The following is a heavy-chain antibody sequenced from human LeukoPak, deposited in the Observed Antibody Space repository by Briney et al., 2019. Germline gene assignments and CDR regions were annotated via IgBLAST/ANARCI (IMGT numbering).Heavy chain of an antibody. CDR2: IYNSGST. J-gene: IGHJ3*02. CDR1: GGSIINSIYY. CDR3: ARQFVAGSYVYSTNAFDI. V-gene: IGHV4-39*01. Sequence: SETLSLTCTVSGGSIINSIYYWGWIRQPPGKGLEWIGSIYNSGSTYYNPSLKSRVTISVDTSKNQFSLKLSSVTAADTAAYYCARQFVAGSYVYSTNAFDIWGQGTMVTVSS. D-gene: IGHD1-26*01.